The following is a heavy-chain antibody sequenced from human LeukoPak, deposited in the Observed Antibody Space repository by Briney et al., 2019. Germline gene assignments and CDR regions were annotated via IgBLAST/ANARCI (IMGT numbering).Heavy chain of an antibody. D-gene: IGHD3-22*01. CDR3: ASTSSYYDSSGFQGLDY. J-gene: IGHJ4*02. Sequence: ASVKVSCKASGYTFTRYCMHWVRQAPGQGLEWMGMINPSGGSTSYAQKFQGRVTMTRDTSTSTVYMELSSLRSEDTAVYYCASTSSYYDSSGFQGLDYWGQGTLVTVSS. CDR2: INPSGGST. CDR1: GYTFTRYC. V-gene: IGHV1-46*01.